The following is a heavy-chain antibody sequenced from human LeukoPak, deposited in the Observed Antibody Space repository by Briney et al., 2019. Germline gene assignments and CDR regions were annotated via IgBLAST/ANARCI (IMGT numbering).Heavy chain of an antibody. Sequence: SETLSLTCAVYGGSFSGYYWSWIRQPPGKGLEWIGEINHSGSTNYDPSLKSRVTISVDTSKNQFSLKLSSVTAADTAVYYCARALYQPEMATIYYFDYWGQGTLVTVSS. V-gene: IGHV4-34*01. CDR2: INHSGST. J-gene: IGHJ4*02. CDR3: ARALYQPEMATIYYFDY. CDR1: GGSFSGYY. D-gene: IGHD5-12*01.